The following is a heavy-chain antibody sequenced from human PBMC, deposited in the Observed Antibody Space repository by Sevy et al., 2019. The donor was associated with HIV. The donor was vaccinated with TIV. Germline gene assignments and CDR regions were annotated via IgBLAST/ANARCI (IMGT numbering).Heavy chain of an antibody. CDR3: AKDLGWRL. D-gene: IGHD2-15*01. CDR1: GFIFGNHA. J-gene: IGHJ4*02. V-gene: IGHV3-23*01. CDR2: ITSTGSTT. Sequence: GGSLRLSCAASGFIFGNHAMSWVRQTPGKGLEWVSGITSTGSTTYYMDSVKGRFTISRDNSKNTLYLQMNSLRAEDTAVYYWAKDLGWRLWGQGTLVTVSS.